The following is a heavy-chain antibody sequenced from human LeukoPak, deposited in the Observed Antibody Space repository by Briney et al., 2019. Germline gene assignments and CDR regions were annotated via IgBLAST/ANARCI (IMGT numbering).Heavy chain of an antibody. J-gene: IGHJ6*04. CDR1: GGTFSSYA. CDR3: ARGRIGRIVVVPAAMRPPYYYGMDV. V-gene: IGHV1-69*13. D-gene: IGHD2-2*01. CDR2: IIPIFGTA. Sequence: ASVKVSCKVSGGTFSSYAISWVRQAPGQGLEWMGGIIPIFGTANYAQKFQGRVTITADESTSTAYMELSSLRSEDTAVYYCARGRIGRIVVVPAAMRPPYYYGMDVWGKGTTVTVSS.